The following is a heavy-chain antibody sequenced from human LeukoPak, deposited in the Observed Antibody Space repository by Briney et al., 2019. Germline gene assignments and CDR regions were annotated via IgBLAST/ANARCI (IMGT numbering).Heavy chain of an antibody. CDR1: GDSVSSNTAA. J-gene: IGHJ6*02. CDR3: ARDPGYYYAMDV. V-gene: IGHV6-1*01. CDR2: TYYRSRWYY. D-gene: IGHD6-13*01. Sequence: SQTLSLTCAISGDSVSSNTAAWNWVRQSPSRGLEWLGRTYYRSRWYYDYATSVSSRIAIKPDTSKNLFSLQLNSVTPEDTAVYYCARDPGYYYAMDVWAKGPRSPSP.